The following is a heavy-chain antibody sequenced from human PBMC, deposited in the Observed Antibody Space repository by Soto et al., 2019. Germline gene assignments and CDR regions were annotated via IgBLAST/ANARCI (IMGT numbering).Heavy chain of an antibody. CDR2: VSDSGDYT. D-gene: IGHD5-18*01. CDR3: VRGDGYSNDYGDT. Sequence: EVQLLESGGGLVQPGGSLRLSRAASGFIFSNYAMSWVRQDPGKGLEWVSAVSDSGDYTYYADSVKGRFTISRDSSKNTLYLQMNNLRAEDTALYYCVRGDGYSNDYGDTWGQGTLVTVSS. J-gene: IGHJ5*02. CDR1: GFIFSNYA. V-gene: IGHV3-23*01.